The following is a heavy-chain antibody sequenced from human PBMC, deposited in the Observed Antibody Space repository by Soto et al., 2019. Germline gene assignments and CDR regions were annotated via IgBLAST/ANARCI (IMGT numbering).Heavy chain of an antibody. Sequence: ASVKVSCKASGYTFTSYGISWVRQAPGQGLEWMGWISAYNGNTNYAQKLQGRVTMTTDTSTSTAYMELRSLRSDDTAVYYCARPVLRYLDYGMDVWGQGTTVTVSS. CDR2: ISAYNGNT. D-gene: IGHD3-9*01. V-gene: IGHV1-18*01. J-gene: IGHJ6*02. CDR3: ARPVLRYLDYGMDV. CDR1: GYTFTSYG.